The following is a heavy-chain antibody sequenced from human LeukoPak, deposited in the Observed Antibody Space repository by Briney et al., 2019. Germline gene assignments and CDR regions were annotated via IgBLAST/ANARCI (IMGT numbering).Heavy chain of an antibody. Sequence: SETLTLTRTASGGSISSSSYYWGWIRQPPGKGLEWIGGIYYSGSTYYNPSLKSRVTISVDTSKNQFSLKLSSVTAADTAVYYCARHLPGSSWSWFDPWGQGTLVTVSS. CDR2: IYYSGST. D-gene: IGHD6-13*01. V-gene: IGHV4-39*01. CDR1: GGSISSSSYY. J-gene: IGHJ5*02. CDR3: ARHLPGSSWSWFDP.